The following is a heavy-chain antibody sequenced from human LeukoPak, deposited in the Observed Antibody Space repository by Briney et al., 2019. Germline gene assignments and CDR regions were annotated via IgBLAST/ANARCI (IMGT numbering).Heavy chain of an antibody. CDR1: GFTFSSYG. Sequence: GGSLRLSCGASGFTFSSYGMHWVRQAPGKGLEWVAVIWYDGSNKYYADSVKGRFTISRDNSKNTLYLQINSLRDEDTAVYYCARGRPLREFPFLDYRGQGTLVTVSS. CDR2: IWYDGSNK. J-gene: IGHJ4*02. CDR3: ARGRPLREFPFLDY. D-gene: IGHD3-10*01. V-gene: IGHV3-33*01.